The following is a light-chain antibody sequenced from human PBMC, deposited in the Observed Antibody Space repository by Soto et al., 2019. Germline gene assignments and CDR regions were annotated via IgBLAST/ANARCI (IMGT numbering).Light chain of an antibody. Sequence: DIQMTQSPSPLSASVGATVPVTARASQRFGAWLAWYQQKPGEAPKLLIYDASALPRGVPSRFSGSGSGTKFTLTIASLQPDDFATYYCQQYETFSGTFGPGTKVEI. CDR3: QQYETFSGT. CDR2: DAS. CDR1: QRFGAW. J-gene: IGKJ1*01. V-gene: IGKV1-5*01.